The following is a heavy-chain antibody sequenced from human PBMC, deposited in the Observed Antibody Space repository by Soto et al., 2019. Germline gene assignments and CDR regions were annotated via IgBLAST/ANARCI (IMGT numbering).Heavy chain of an antibody. D-gene: IGHD5-12*01. CDR2: INLNSGDT. J-gene: IGHJ5*02. CDR1: GDTFTDSS. V-gene: IGHV1-2*02. CDR3: ARGLGGYDLYGPDT. Sequence: VASVKVSCKTSGDTFTDSSMHWVRQAPGQGLEWMGWINLNSGDTNYAEKFRGRVTMTRDTSIITAYMELTRLKSDDTAVYYCARGLGGYDLYGPDTWGQGTLVTVSS.